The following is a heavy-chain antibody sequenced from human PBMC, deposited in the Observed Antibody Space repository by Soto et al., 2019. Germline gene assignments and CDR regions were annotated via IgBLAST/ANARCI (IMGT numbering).Heavy chain of an antibody. D-gene: IGHD2-2*02. Sequence: QVQLVQSGAEVKKPGASVKVSCKASGYTFTSYAMHWVRQAPGQRLEWMGWINAGNGNTKYSQKFQGRVTITRDTPASTAHMELSRLRSEDTAVYYCESSFTVTAAIGYWGQGTLVTVSS. CDR3: ESSFTVTAAIGY. CDR2: INAGNGNT. V-gene: IGHV1-3*01. J-gene: IGHJ4*02. CDR1: GYTFTSYA.